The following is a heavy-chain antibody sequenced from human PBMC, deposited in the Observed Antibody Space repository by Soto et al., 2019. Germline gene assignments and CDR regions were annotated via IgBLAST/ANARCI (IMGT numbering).Heavy chain of an antibody. Sequence: SETLSLTCAVSGDSISSGGYSWSWIRQPPGKGLEWIGYIYHSGSTYYNPSLKSRVTISVDRSKNQFSLKLSSVTAADTAVYYCARAGVVGATALDYWGQGTLVTVSS. V-gene: IGHV4-30-2*01. D-gene: IGHD1-26*01. CDR3: ARAGVVGATALDY. CDR1: GDSISSGGYS. J-gene: IGHJ4*02. CDR2: IYHSGST.